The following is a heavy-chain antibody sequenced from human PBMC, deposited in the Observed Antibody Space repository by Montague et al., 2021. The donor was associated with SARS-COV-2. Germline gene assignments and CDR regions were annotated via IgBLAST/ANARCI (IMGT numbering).Heavy chain of an antibody. D-gene: IGHD2-2*02. CDR1: VSCNSGAD. V-gene: IGHV4-34*01. Sequence: SETLSLTCSRLVSCNSGADWKSTRQHPSQHPKSFGDISYNRSTNYNPSLKSRVTISGDTSKNQFSLKLSSVTAADTAVYYCASLTLGYCSRTSCYSDWFDPWGQGTLVTVSS. CDR3: ASLTLGYCSRTSCYSDWFDP. CDR2: ISYNRST. J-gene: IGHJ5*02.